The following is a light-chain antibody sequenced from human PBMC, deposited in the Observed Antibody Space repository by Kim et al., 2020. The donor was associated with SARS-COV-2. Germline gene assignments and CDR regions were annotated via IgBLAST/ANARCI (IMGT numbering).Light chain of an antibody. Sequence: SASTGDRLTITWRASQGISSYLAWYQQTPGKAPKLLIYAASSVQSGVPSRFSGSGSGTDFTLTISCLQSEDFATYYCQQYYSYPYTFGQGTKLEI. CDR3: QQYYSYPYT. CDR2: AAS. CDR1: QGISSY. V-gene: IGKV1-8*01. J-gene: IGKJ2*01.